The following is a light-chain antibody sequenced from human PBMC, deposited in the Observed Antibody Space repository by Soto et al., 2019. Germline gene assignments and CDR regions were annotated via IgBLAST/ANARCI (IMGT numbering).Light chain of an antibody. Sequence: QLTQSPSSLSASVGDRVTITCRASQGISRSLAWYQQKPGKAPNLLIFEASTLQSGVPSRFTGSGSGTDFTLTISGLQPADFATYYCQQLNSYPFTFGQGTRLEI. CDR1: QGISRS. J-gene: IGKJ5*01. V-gene: IGKV1-9*01. CDR2: EAS. CDR3: QQLNSYPFT.